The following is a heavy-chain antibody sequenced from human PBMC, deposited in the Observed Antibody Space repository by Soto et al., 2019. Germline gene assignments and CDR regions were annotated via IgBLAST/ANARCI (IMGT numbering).Heavy chain of an antibody. Sequence: PVGSLRLSCAASGLSFVNYAMNWVRQAPGKGLEWVSGLSGSGTSTYYADSVKGRFTISRDNSRDTLFLQMNSLTADDTAVYYCAKATTNGGWFNPFDSWGQGALVTVSS. CDR1: GLSFVNYA. J-gene: IGHJ4*02. CDR2: LSGSGTST. V-gene: IGHV3-23*01. D-gene: IGHD6-19*01. CDR3: AKATTNGGWFNPFDS.